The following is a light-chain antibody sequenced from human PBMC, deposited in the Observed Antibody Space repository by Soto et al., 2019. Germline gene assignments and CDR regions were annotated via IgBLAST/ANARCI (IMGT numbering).Light chain of an antibody. CDR3: SSYTTSTSRI. J-gene: IGLJ2*01. Sequence: QSALTQPASVSGSPGQSITISCTGTSSDIGAYKYVSWYQQHPGKAPKVLIYYVSDRPSGVSNRFSGSKSGNTASLTISGLPPEDEADYYCSSYTTSTSRIFGGGTKLTVL. CDR2: YVS. CDR1: SSDIGAYKY. V-gene: IGLV2-14*01.